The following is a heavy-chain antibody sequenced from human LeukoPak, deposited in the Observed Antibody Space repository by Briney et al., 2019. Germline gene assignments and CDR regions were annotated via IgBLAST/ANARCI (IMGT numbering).Heavy chain of an antibody. J-gene: IGHJ4*02. CDR1: GFVFSDYS. Sequence: PGGSLRLSCADSGFVFSDYSMNWVRQAPGKGLGWLANIRGAGSGMRSVNYYAGYARGRFTISRDNAKNSLNLQMNSLRTDDTAFYYCARDDNWGFDYWGQGALVTVSS. V-gene: IGHV3-21*05. D-gene: IGHD7-27*01. CDR2: IRGAGSGMRSVN. CDR3: ARDDNWGFDY.